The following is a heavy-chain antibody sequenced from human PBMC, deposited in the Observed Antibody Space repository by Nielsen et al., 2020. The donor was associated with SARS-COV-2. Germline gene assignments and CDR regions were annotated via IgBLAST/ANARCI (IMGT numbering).Heavy chain of an antibody. CDR2: IYYSGST. V-gene: IGHV4-30-4*08. Sequence: SETLSLTCTVSGGSISSGGYYWSWIRQHPGKGLEWIGYIYYSGSTHYNPSLKSRVTISVDTSKNQFSLKLSSVTAADTALYYCARARSHTIFGVVIVDAFDIWGQGTMVTVSS. CDR1: GGSISSGGYY. J-gene: IGHJ3*02. D-gene: IGHD3-3*01. CDR3: ARARSHTIFGVVIVDAFDI.